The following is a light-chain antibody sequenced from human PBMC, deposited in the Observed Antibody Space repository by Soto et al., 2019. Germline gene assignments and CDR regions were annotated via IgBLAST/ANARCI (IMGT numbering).Light chain of an antibody. Sequence: DIQMTQSPSFLSAYVGDRVTITCRASQAISNYLNWYQQKPGKAPNLLIFGAKTLQSGVPSRFSGSGYGTDFTLTITTLQPEDVGMYYCQQCHATPLTFGQGTRLEIK. V-gene: IGKV1-39*01. CDR1: QAISNY. CDR3: QQCHATPLT. CDR2: GAK. J-gene: IGKJ5*01.